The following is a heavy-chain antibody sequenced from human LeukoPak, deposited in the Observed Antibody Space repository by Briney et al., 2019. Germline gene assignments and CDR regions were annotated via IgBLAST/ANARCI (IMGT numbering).Heavy chain of an antibody. J-gene: IGHJ5*02. Sequence: ASETLSLTCTVSGDSISSSRHSWGWIRQPPGKGLEWIGSIYYRGSTHYNPSLMSRVAISVDTSKSQFSLKLISVTAADTAVYYCARGSTSSSQWDNWFDPWGQGTLVSVSS. D-gene: IGHD6-13*01. CDR1: GDSISSSRHS. CDR2: IYYRGST. CDR3: ARGSTSSSQWDNWFDP. V-gene: IGHV4-39*01.